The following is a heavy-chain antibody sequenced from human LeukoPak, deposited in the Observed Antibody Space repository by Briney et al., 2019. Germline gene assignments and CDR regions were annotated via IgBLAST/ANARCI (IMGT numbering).Heavy chain of an antibody. J-gene: IGHJ4*02. CDR3: ARGLRGSSGWYGFDY. Sequence: ASVKVSCKASGYTFTSYYMHWVRQASGQGLEWMGIINPSGGTTAYAQKFRGRVTMTRDTSTSTVYMELSSLRSEDTAVYYCARGLRGSSGWYGFDYWGQGTLVTVSS. CDR1: GYTFTSYY. CDR2: INPSGGTT. D-gene: IGHD6-19*01. V-gene: IGHV1-46*01.